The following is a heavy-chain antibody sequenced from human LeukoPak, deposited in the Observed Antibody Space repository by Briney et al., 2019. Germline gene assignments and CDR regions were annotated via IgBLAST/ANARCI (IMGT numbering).Heavy chain of an antibody. V-gene: IGHV3-53*01. Sequence: GGSLRLSCAASGFTVSSNYMSWVRQAPGKGLEWVSVIYSGGSTYYADSVKGRFTISRDNSKNTLYLQMNSLRAEDTAVYYCAKTLQYCTNGVCYPDWFDPWGQGTLVTVSS. D-gene: IGHD2-8*01. J-gene: IGHJ5*02. CDR1: GFTVSSNY. CDR2: IYSGGST. CDR3: AKTLQYCTNGVCYPDWFDP.